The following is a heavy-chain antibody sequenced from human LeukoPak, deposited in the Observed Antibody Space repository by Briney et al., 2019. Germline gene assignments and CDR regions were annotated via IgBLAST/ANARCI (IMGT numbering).Heavy chain of an antibody. D-gene: IGHD5-12*01. J-gene: IGHJ6*02. CDR2: IYYSGST. CDR1: GGSFSGYY. Sequence: SETLSLTCAVYGGSFSGYYWSWIRQPPGKGLEWIGYIYYSGSTNYNPSLKSRVTISVDTSKNQFSLKVSSVTAADTAVYYCARVAVRGYDFVNHYYYGMDVWGQGTTVTVSS. CDR3: ARVAVRGYDFVNHYYYGMDV. V-gene: IGHV4-59*01.